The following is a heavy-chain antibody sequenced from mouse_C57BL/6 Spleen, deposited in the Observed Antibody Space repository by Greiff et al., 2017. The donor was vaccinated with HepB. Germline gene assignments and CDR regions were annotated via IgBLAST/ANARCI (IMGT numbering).Heavy chain of an antibody. CDR2: IYPGDGDT. Sequence: QVQLQQSGAELVKPGASVKISCKASGYAFSSYWMNWVKQRPGKGLEWIGQIYPGDGDTNYNGKFKGKATLTADKSSSTAYMQLSSLTSEDSAVYFCARRGRYYYGDFDYWGKGTTLTVSS. V-gene: IGHV1-80*01. D-gene: IGHD1-1*01. CDR1: GYAFSSYW. CDR3: ARRGRYYYGDFDY. J-gene: IGHJ2*01.